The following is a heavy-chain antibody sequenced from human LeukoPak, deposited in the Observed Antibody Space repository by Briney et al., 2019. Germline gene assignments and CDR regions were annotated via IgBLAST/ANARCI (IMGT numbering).Heavy chain of an antibody. D-gene: IGHD2-2*01. CDR3: ARCLGYCSSTSWGRD. CDR2: MNPNSGNT. J-gene: IGHJ4*02. CDR1: GNTFTSYD. Sequence: GASVKVSCKASGNTFTSYDINWVRQATGQGLEWMGWMNPNSGNTGYAQKFQGRVTMTRNTSISTAYMELSSLRSEDTAVYYCARCLGYCSSTSWGRDWGQGTLATVSS. V-gene: IGHV1-8*01.